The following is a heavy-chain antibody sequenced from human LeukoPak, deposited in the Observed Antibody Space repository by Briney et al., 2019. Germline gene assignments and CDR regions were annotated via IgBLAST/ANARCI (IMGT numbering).Heavy chain of an antibody. CDR3: AKDSHNGYFDY. Sequence: GGSLRLSCAASGFSLNTYGMSWVRQPPGKGLEWVSGIGGGDYSSYYADSLKGRFTISKDTSKSTLYLQVNSLTAGDTAVYYCAKDSHNGYFDYWGQGTLVTVSS. V-gene: IGHV3-23*01. CDR1: GFSLNTYG. CDR2: IGGGDYSS. D-gene: IGHD2-8*01. J-gene: IGHJ4*02.